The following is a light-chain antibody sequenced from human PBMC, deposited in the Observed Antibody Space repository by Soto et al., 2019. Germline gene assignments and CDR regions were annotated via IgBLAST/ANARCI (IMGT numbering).Light chain of an antibody. CDR3: AAWDDSLSAPV. CDR1: SSNIGSNY. CDR2: RNN. Sequence: QSVLTQPPSASGTPGQRVTISCSGSSSNIGSNYVYWYQQLPGTAPKLLIYRNNQRPSGVPDRFSGSKSGTSASVAISGLRSEDEADYYCAAWDDSLSAPVFGGGTKLTVL. V-gene: IGLV1-47*01. J-gene: IGLJ3*02.